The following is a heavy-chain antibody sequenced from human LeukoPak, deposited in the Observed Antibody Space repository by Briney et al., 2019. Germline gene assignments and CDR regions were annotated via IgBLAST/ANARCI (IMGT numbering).Heavy chain of an antibody. CDR2: INPSGGST. V-gene: IGHV1-46*01. CDR1: GYTFTSYY. D-gene: IGHD3-10*01. Sequence: ASVKVSCKASGYTFTSYYMHWVRQAPGQGLEWMGIINPSGGSTSYAQKFQGRVTMTRDTSTSTVYMELSSLRAEDTAVYYCAKEEDQYYYGSGFNYWGQGTLVTVSS. J-gene: IGHJ4*02. CDR3: AKEEDQYYYGSGFNY.